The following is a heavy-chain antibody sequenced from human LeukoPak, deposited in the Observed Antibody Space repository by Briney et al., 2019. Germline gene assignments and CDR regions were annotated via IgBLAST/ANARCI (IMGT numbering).Heavy chain of an antibody. J-gene: IGHJ4*02. V-gene: IGHV3-48*01. CDR3: TRVLYSSAWYGDHY. CDR1: GFTFSSYS. CDR2: ISSSSTTI. Sequence: GGSLRLSCAASGFTFSSYSMNWVRQAPGKGLEWLSYISSSSTTIYYADSVQGRFTISRDNAKNSLYPQMNSLRAEDTAVYYCTRVLYSSAWYGDHYWGQGALVTVSS. D-gene: IGHD6-19*01.